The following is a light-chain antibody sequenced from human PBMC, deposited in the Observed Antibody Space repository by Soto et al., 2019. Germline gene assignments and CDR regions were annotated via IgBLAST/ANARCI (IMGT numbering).Light chain of an antibody. CDR2: AAS. J-gene: IGKJ4*01. CDR1: QGISSY. CDR3: QQLNSYPPT. Sequence: IQLTQSPSSLSASVGDRVTITCRASQGISSYLAWYQQKPGKAPKLLIYAASTLQSGVPSRFSGSGSGTDFTLTISSLQHDDFATYYCQQLNSYPPTFGGGTKVDIK. V-gene: IGKV1-9*01.